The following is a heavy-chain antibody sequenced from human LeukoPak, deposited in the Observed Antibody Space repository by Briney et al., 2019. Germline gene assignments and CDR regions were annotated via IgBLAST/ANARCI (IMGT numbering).Heavy chain of an antibody. CDR2: IYHSGST. V-gene: IGHV4-59*01. Sequence: SETLSLTCTVSGGSISNDYWSWIRQPPGKGLEWVGYIYHSGSTHYNPSLKSRVTISADTSKNQFSLKLSSVTAADTAVYYCARATAGGYFDYWGQGTLVTVSS. CDR1: GGSISNDY. D-gene: IGHD6-13*01. J-gene: IGHJ4*02. CDR3: ARATAGGYFDY.